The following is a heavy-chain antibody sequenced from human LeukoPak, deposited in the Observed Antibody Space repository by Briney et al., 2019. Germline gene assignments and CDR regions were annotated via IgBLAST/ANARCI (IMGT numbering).Heavy chain of an antibody. CDR1: GYTFTGYY. J-gene: IGHJ6*03. Sequence: GASVKVSCKASGYTFTGYYMHWVRQAPGQGLEWMGWINPNSGCTNYAQKFQGRVTMTRDTSISTAYLELSRLRSDDTAVYYCARLVATGTYYYYYYMDVWGKGTTVTVSS. CDR3: ARLVATGTYYYYYYMDV. CDR2: INPNSGCT. D-gene: IGHD5-12*01. V-gene: IGHV1-2*02.